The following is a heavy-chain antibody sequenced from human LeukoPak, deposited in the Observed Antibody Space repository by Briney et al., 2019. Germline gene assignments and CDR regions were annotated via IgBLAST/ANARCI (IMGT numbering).Heavy chain of an antibody. CDR3: ASRVVLGWFDP. CDR1: GGTFISYA. Sequence: GASVKVSCKASGGTFISYAISWVRQAPGQGLEWMGGNIPIFGTANYAQKFQGRVTITADESTSTAYMELSSLRSEDTAVYYCASRVVLGWFDPWGQGTLVTVSS. V-gene: IGHV1-69*13. CDR2: NIPIFGTA. D-gene: IGHD2-8*02. J-gene: IGHJ5*02.